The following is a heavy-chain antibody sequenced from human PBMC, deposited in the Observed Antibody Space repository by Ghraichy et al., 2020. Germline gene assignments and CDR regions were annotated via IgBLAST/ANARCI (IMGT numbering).Heavy chain of an antibody. V-gene: IGHV3-23*01. CDR2: VSGSGVDT. CDR1: GFTLSTYA. Sequence: GGSLRLSCAASGFTLSTYAMSWVRQPPGKGLEWVSAVSGSGVDTYYAESVKGRFTISRDNSKNMLYLQMNSLRAEDTAMYYCANAGDSSSSRFFEYWGQGAPVTVSS. D-gene: IGHD6-6*01. CDR3: ANAGDSSSSRFFEY. J-gene: IGHJ4*02.